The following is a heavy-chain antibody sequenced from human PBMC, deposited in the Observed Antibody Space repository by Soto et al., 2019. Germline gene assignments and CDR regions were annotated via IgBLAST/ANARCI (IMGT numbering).Heavy chain of an antibody. CDR3: AKGAWLDY. J-gene: IGHJ4*02. CDR2: ISGSDGRT. Sequence: EVQLLESGGGLVQPGGSLRLYCVASGFTFITFDMSWVRQAPGKGLEWVSEISGSDGRTYYADSVNRRFTISRDNSKNTLYLQMNSLRAEDTDVYYCAKGAWLDYWGQGILVTVSS. D-gene: IGHD3-9*01. V-gene: IGHV3-23*01. CDR1: GFTFITFD.